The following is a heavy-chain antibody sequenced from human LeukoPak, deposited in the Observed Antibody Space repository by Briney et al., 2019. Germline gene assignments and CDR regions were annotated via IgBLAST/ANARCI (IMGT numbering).Heavy chain of an antibody. CDR1: GYTFTSYY. D-gene: IGHD4-11*01. Sequence: ASVKVSCKASGYTFTSYYMHWVRQAPGQGLEWMGIINPSGGSTSYAQKFQGRVTMTRDTSTSTVYMELSSLRSEDTAVYYCVGVTTDYYYGMDVWGQGTPVTVSS. V-gene: IGHV1-46*01. J-gene: IGHJ6*02. CDR3: VGVTTDYYYGMDV. CDR2: INPSGGST.